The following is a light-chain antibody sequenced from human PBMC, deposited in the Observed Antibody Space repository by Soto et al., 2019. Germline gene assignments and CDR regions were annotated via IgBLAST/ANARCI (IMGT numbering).Light chain of an antibody. CDR1: QSISSW. V-gene: IGKV1-5*01. CDR2: DVS. Sequence: DIQMTQSPSTLSASVGDRVTITCRASQSISSWLAWYQQKPGKAPKLLISDVSSLESGVPSRFSGSGSGTEFTLTINSLQPDDFATYYCQQCNTYSWTFGQGTKVEIK. J-gene: IGKJ1*01. CDR3: QQCNTYSWT.